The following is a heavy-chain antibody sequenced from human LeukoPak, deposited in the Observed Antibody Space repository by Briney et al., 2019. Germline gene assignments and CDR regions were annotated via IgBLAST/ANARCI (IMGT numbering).Heavy chain of an antibody. J-gene: IGHJ4*02. CDR3: ARYSRGFGY. CDR1: GGSISSYS. Sequence: SETLSLTCTVSGGSISSYSWSWIRQPPGKGLEWIGNIYYSGSTNYNPSLKSRVTISVDTSKNQFSLRLSSVTAADTAVYYCARYSRGFGYWGQGTLVTVSS. V-gene: IGHV4-59*13. D-gene: IGHD4-11*01. CDR2: IYYSGST.